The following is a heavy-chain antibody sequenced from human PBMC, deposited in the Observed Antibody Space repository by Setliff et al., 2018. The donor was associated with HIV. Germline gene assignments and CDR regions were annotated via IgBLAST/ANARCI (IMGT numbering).Heavy chain of an antibody. CDR2: ISSTSTYI. Sequence: GGSLRLSCAASGFTFSTYTMNWVRQAPGKGLEWVSSISSTSTYIYYADSVKGRFTISRDNAKNSLYLQMNSLRAEDTALYYCAKAWGDYGEVDYWGQGTLVTVSS. V-gene: IGHV3-21*04. CDR3: AKAWGDYGEVDY. J-gene: IGHJ4*02. CDR1: GFTFSTYT. D-gene: IGHD4-17*01.